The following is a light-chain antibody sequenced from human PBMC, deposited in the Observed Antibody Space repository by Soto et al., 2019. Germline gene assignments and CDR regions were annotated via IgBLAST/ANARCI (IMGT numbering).Light chain of an antibody. CDR2: AAS. J-gene: IGKJ4*01. Sequence: DIQMTQSPSSLSASVGDRVTITCRASQSISSYLNWYQQKPGKAPKFLIYAASSLQSGVPSRFSGSGSGTDFTLTISSLQPEDFATYYCQQSYNTPLTLGGGTKVDIK. V-gene: IGKV1-39*01. CDR3: QQSYNTPLT. CDR1: QSISSY.